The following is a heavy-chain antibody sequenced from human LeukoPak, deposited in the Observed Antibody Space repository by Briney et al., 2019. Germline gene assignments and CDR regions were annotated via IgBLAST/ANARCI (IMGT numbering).Heavy chain of an antibody. D-gene: IGHD3-3*01. CDR1: GGSFSGYY. Sequence: SETLSLTCAVYGGSFSGYYWSWIRQPPGKGLEWIGEINHSGSTNYNPSLTSRVTISVDTSKNQFSLKLSSVTAADTAVYYCARLFRGAGLRFLEWLFHFDYWGQGTLVTVSS. V-gene: IGHV4-34*01. J-gene: IGHJ4*02. CDR3: ARLFRGAGLRFLEWLFHFDY. CDR2: INHSGST.